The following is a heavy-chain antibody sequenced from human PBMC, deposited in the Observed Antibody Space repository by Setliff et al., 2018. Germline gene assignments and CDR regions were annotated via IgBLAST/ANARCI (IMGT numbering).Heavy chain of an antibody. V-gene: IGHV1-69*13. CDR1: GGTFSSSA. Sequence: SVKVSCKASGGTFSSSAISWVRQAPGQGLEWVGRIIPFFGTANSAQKFQGRVTITAGESATTAYMELSSLRAADTAIYFCARAVDSSSYFPFWYFDLWGRGTLVTVSS. CDR3: ARAVDSSSYFPFWYFDL. CDR2: IIPFFGTA. J-gene: IGHJ2*01. D-gene: IGHD3-22*01.